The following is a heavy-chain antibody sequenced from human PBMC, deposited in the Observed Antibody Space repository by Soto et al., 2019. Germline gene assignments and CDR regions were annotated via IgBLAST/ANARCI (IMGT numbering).Heavy chain of an antibody. J-gene: IGHJ4*02. CDR1: GYSFTSLD. D-gene: IGHD1-26*01. V-gene: IGHV1-8*01. Sequence: PSVKVSFKASGYSFTSLDINWVRQTAGQGLEWMGWMEPSTGRTGYAQKFQGRVTMTRDTSINTAYMELTTLTSDDTAFYYCARGVSAGVDYWGQGTLVTVSS. CDR2: MEPSTGRT. CDR3: ARGVSAGVDY.